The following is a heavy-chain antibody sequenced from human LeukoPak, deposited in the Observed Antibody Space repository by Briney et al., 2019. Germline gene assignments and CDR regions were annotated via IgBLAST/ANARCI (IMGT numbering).Heavy chain of an antibody. CDR2: IKQDGSEK. V-gene: IGHV3-7*03. Sequence: PGGSLRLSCAASGFTFRTYWMSWVRQAPGKVLEWVANIKQDGSEKYYVDSVKGRFTISRDNAKNSLYLQMNSLRAEDTAVYYCARDQETVRGVIGYYFDYWGQGTLVTVSS. J-gene: IGHJ4*02. D-gene: IGHD3-10*01. CDR3: ARDQETVRGVIGYYFDY. CDR1: GFTFRTYW.